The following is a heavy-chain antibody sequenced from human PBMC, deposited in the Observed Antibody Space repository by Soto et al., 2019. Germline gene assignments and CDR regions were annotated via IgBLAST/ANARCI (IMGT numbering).Heavy chain of an antibody. CDR1: RGSFSGYY. CDR3: ARGPRIAAAGRSCFDP. CDR2: INHSGST. V-gene: IGHV4-34*01. D-gene: IGHD6-13*01. Sequence: SETLSLTCAVYRGSFSGYYWSWIRQPPGKGLEWIGEINHSGSTNYNPSLKSRVTISVDTSKNMFSLKLSSVTAADTAVYYCARGPRIAAAGRSCFDPWGQGTLVTVSS. J-gene: IGHJ5*02.